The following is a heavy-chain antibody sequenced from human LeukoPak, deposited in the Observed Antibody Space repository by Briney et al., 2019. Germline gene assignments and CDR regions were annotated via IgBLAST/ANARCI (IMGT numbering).Heavy chain of an antibody. J-gene: IGHJ5*02. CDR3: ARGYGSGSYYNSPQYNWFDP. Sequence: GGSLRLSCAASGFIFSSYSMNWVRQAPGKGLEWVSSISSSSSYIYYADSVKGRFTISRDNAKNSLYLQMNSLRAEDTAVYYCARGYGSGSYYNSPQYNWFDPWGQGTLVTVSS. CDR1: GFIFSSYS. D-gene: IGHD3-10*01. V-gene: IGHV3-21*01. CDR2: ISSSSSYI.